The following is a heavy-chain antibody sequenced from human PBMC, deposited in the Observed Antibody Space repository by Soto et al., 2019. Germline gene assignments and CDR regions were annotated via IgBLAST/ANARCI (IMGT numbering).Heavy chain of an antibody. D-gene: IGHD4-17*01. J-gene: IGHJ4*02. CDR3: ARGRTHDFGDYGGY. Sequence: QVQLQQWGAGLLKPSETLSLTCAVYGGSFSGYYWSWIRQPPGKGLEWIGEINHSGSTNYNPSLKSRVTISVDTSKNQFSLKLSSVTAADTAVYYCARGRTHDFGDYGGYWGQVTLVTVSS. CDR1: GGSFSGYY. CDR2: INHSGST. V-gene: IGHV4-34*01.